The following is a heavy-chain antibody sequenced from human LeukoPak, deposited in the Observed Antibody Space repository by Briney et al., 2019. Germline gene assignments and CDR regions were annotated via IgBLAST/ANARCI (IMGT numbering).Heavy chain of an antibody. CDR2: ISGGGGST. CDR3: ANNGARWRGGSYYFDY. D-gene: IGHD3-16*01. V-gene: IGHV3-23*01. CDR1: GFTFSSYA. Sequence: PGGSLRLSFAASGFTFSSYAMSGVRQAPGKGLEWVSSISGGGGSTYYADSVKDRFTISRDNSKNTLYLQMNRLRAEDTAVYYCANNGARWRGGSYYFDYWGQGPLVTVSS. J-gene: IGHJ4*02.